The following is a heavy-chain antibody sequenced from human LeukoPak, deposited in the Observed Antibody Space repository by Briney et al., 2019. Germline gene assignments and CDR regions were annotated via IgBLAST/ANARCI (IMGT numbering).Heavy chain of an antibody. J-gene: IGHJ4*02. Sequence: SLRLSCAASGFTFDDYAMHWVRQAPGKGLEWVSGISWNSGSIGYADSVKGRFTISRDNAKNSLYLQMNSLRAEDTALYYCAKDITGGSYGFDYWGQGTLVTVSS. V-gene: IGHV3-9*01. CDR3: AKDITGGSYGFDY. CDR1: GFTFDDYA. D-gene: IGHD1-26*01. CDR2: ISWNSGSI.